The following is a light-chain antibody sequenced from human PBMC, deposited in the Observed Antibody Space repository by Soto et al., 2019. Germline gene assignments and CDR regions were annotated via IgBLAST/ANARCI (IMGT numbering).Light chain of an antibody. CDR1: GSNIGRNA. CDR3: AVWDDSLNAVV. Sequence: QSVLTQPPSASGTPGQSVTISCSGSGSNIGRNAVNWYQQLPGTAPKLLIYSSYQRPSGVPDRFSGSKSGTSGSLAIRGLQSEDEATYHCAVWDDSLNAVVFGGGTKLTVL. J-gene: IGLJ2*01. V-gene: IGLV1-44*01. CDR2: SSY.